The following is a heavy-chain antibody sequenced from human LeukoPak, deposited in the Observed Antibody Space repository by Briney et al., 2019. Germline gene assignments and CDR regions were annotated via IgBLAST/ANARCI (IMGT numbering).Heavy chain of an antibody. Sequence: GGSLRLSCAASGFTFSSYAMSWVRQAPGKGLEWVSGISGSGSSTYYADSVKGRFTISRDNSKNTLYLQMNSLRAEDTAVYYCAKDKQWLVRVYFDYWGQGTLVTVSS. CDR2: ISGSGSST. V-gene: IGHV3-23*01. D-gene: IGHD6-19*01. J-gene: IGHJ4*02. CDR1: GFTFSSYA. CDR3: AKDKQWLVRVYFDY.